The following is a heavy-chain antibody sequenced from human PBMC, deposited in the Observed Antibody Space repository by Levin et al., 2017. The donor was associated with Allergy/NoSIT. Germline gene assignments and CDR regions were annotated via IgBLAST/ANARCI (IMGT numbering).Heavy chain of an antibody. CDR2: IYYSGST. CDR1: GGSISSSSYY. V-gene: IGHV4-39*01. CDR3: ARQTATKYSYGAHFDY. J-gene: IGHJ4*02. Sequence: RSSETLSLTCTVSGGSISSSSYYWGWIRQPPGKGLEWIGSIYYSGSTYYNPSLKSRVTISVDTSKNQFSLKLSSVTAADTAVYYCARQTATKYSYGAHFDYWGQGTLVTVSS. D-gene: IGHD5-18*01.